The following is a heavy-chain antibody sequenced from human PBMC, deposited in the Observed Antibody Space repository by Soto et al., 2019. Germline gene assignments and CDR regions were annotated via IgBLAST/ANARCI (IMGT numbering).Heavy chain of an antibody. CDR1: GGSISSYY. D-gene: IGHD2-2*01. V-gene: IGHV4-59*01. CDR2: IYDGGST. J-gene: IGHJ4*02. Sequence: QVQLQESGPGLVKPSETLSLTCTVSGGSISSYYWSWIRQPPGKGLEWIGYIYDGGSTNYNPSLKSRVTISVDTSKNQFSLKLSSVTAADTAVYYCAGGGSRIVVVPAAHLFDYWGQGTLVTVSS. CDR3: AGGGSRIVVVPAAHLFDY.